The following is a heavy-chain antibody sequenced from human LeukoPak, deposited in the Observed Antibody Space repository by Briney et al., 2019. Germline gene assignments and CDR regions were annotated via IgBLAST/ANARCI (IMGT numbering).Heavy chain of an antibody. CDR1: GFTFSSYA. J-gene: IGHJ4*02. V-gene: IGHV3-23*01. CDR3: ARDQRGGYSYGYGPYYFDY. D-gene: IGHD5-18*01. CDR2: ISGGGDNT. Sequence: GGSLRLSCAASGFTFSSYAMSWVRQAPGKGLEWVSAISGGGDNTYYADSVKGRFTISRDNAKKSLYLQMNSLRAEDTAVYYCARDQRGGYSYGYGPYYFDYWGQGALVTVSS.